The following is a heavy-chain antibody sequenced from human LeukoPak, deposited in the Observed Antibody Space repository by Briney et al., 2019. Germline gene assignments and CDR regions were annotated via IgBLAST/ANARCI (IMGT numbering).Heavy chain of an antibody. D-gene: IGHD1-14*01. CDR3: ARGPVYYFDY. CDR2: ISWNSDSI. CDR1: GFTFDDYA. V-gene: IGHV3-9*01. Sequence: GGSLRLSCAASGFTFDDYAMHWVRQAPGNGLEWVSGISWNSDSIGYADSVKGRFTISRDNAKNSLYLQMNSLRAEDTALYYCARGPVYYFDYWGQGTLVTVSS. J-gene: IGHJ4*02.